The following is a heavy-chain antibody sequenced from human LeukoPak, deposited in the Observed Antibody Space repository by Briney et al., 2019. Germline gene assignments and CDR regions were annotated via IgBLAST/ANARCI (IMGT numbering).Heavy chain of an antibody. Sequence: PGGSLRLSCAASGFTFSSYAMSWIRQAPGKGLEWISYISSTGGDKFYADPVKGRFIISRDNAMNSVYMEMNDLTAEDTAFYYCARGEDGSFDRWGRGTLVIVSS. CDR2: ISSTGGDK. CDR1: GFTFSSYA. J-gene: IGHJ4*02. V-gene: IGHV3-11*01. CDR3: ARGEDGSFDR. D-gene: IGHD5-24*01.